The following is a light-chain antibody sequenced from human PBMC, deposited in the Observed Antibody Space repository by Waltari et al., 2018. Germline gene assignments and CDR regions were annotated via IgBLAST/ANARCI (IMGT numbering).Light chain of an antibody. CDR3: VLYMGSGIWV. CDR1: SGPVSPSDY. Sequence: QTVVTQAPSFSVSPGGTVTRTCGLSSGPVSPSDYPTWYQQTPGQAPRTLIYSTNTRSSWVPDRFSGSILGNKAALTITGAQADDESDYYCVLYMGSGIWVFGGGTKLTVL. CDR2: STN. J-gene: IGLJ3*02. V-gene: IGLV8-61*01.